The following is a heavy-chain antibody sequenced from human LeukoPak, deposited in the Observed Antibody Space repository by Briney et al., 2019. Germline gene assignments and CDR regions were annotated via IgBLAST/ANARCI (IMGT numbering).Heavy chain of an antibody. CDR2: IYYSGST. V-gene: IGHV4-59*08. CDR1: GDSISSNY. CDR3: ARHAKFWSGYYFDY. Sequence: PSETLSLTCTVSGDSISSNYWTWIRQPPGKGLEWIGYIYYSGSTNYNPSLKSRVTISVDTSKNQFSLKLSSVTAADTAVYYCARHAKFWSGYYFDYWGQGTLVTVSS. J-gene: IGHJ4*02. D-gene: IGHD3-3*01.